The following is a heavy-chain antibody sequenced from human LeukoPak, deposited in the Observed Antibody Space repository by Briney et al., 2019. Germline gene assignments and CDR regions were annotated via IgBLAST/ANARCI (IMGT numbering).Heavy chain of an antibody. Sequence: GGSLRLSCAASGFTFSSYWMSWVRQAPGKGLEWVANIKQDGSEKYCVDSVKGRFTISRDNAKNSLYLQMNSLRAEDTAVYYCARDLPITMVRGVIDGMDVWGQGTTVTVSS. D-gene: IGHD3-10*01. V-gene: IGHV3-7*01. CDR2: IKQDGSEK. CDR1: GFTFSSYW. J-gene: IGHJ6*02. CDR3: ARDLPITMVRGVIDGMDV.